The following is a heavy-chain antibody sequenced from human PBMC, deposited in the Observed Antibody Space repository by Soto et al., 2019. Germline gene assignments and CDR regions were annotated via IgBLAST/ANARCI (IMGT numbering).Heavy chain of an antibody. Sequence: GGSLRLSCAASGFTFSNAWMNWVRQAPGKGLEWVGRIKSKTDGGTTDYAAPVKGRFTISRDDSKNTLYLQMNSLKTEDTAVYYCTTELYYYDSSGPSIRAFDIWGQGTMVTVS. CDR1: GFTFSNAW. V-gene: IGHV3-15*07. CDR3: TTELYYYDSSGPSIRAFDI. CDR2: IKSKTDGGTT. J-gene: IGHJ3*02. D-gene: IGHD3-22*01.